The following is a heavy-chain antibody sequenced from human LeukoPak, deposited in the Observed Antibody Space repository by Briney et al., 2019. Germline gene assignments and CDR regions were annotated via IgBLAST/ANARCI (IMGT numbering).Heavy chain of an antibody. CDR1: GYTFTSYG. V-gene: IGHV1-18*01. Sequence: ASVKVSCKASGYTFTSYGISWVRQAPGQGLEWMGWISAYNGNTNHAQKLQGRVTMTTDTSTSTAYMELRSLRSDDTAVYYCARGVTIFGVGYYYYGMDVWGQGTTVTVSS. J-gene: IGHJ6*02. D-gene: IGHD3-3*01. CDR2: ISAYNGNT. CDR3: ARGVTIFGVGYYYYGMDV.